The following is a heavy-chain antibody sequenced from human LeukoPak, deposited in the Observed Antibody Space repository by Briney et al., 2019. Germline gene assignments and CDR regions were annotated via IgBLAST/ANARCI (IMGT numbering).Heavy chain of an antibody. V-gene: IGHV1-2*02. J-gene: IGHJ3*02. CDR2: INPNSGGT. Sequence: ASVKVSCKASGYTFTGYYMHWVRQAPGQGLEWMGWINPNSGGTNYAQKFQGRVTMTRDTSISTAYMELSRLRSDDTAVYYCARADLEWLSSGFDIWGQGTMVTVSS. CDR1: GYTFTGYY. D-gene: IGHD3-3*01. CDR3: ARADLEWLSSGFDI.